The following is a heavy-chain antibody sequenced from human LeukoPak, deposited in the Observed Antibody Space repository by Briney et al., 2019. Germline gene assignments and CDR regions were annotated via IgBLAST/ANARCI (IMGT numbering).Heavy chain of an antibody. J-gene: IGHJ4*02. CDR3: ARHARGNGSGSKAGNIDY. CDR1: GGSISSSSYY. V-gene: IGHV4-39*01. CDR2: IYYSGST. D-gene: IGHD3-10*01. Sequence: SETLSLTCTVSGGSISSSSYYWGWIRQPPGKGLEWIGTIYYSGSTYYNPSLKSRVTISVDTSKNQFSLKLSSVTAADTAVYYCARHARGNGSGSKAGNIDYWGQGTLVTVSS.